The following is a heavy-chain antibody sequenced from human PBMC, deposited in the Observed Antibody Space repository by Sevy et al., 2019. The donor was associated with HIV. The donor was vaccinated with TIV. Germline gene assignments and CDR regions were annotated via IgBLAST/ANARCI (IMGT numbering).Heavy chain of an antibody. D-gene: IGHD3-16*01. CDR2: VTSDGAT. CDR3: AGGDTTMITDLDY. V-gene: IGHV3-23*01. CDR1: GLSLTTTG. Sequence: GSLRLSCAASGLSLTTTGLSWVRQAPGKGLEWVAGVTSDGATYYADSVRDRLTVSRINSKNTLYLQLNSLRADDTAVFYCAGGDTTMITDLDYWGQGTLVTVSS. J-gene: IGHJ4*02.